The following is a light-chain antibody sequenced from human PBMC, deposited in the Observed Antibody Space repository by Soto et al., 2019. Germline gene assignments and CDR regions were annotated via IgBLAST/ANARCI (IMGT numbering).Light chain of an antibody. J-gene: IGKJ1*01. CDR1: QSFSTH. Sequence: EIVLTQSPANLSLCPGERASLXCRASQSFSTHVYWYQQKPGKAPRRIIYDASNRATATPASCRGSGSGTDFTLTISSLEPEDFAVYYGQQRSNWPPTFGQGTKVDI. CDR2: DAS. CDR3: QQRSNWPPT. V-gene: IGKV3-11*01.